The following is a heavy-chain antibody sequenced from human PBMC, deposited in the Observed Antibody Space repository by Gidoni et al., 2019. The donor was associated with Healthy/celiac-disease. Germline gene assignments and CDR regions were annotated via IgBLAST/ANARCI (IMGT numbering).Heavy chain of an antibody. Sequence: EVQLLEAGGGLVQPGGSLVLSFSASGLPFSSYAMSWVRQAPGKGLEWVSAISGSGGSTYYADSVKGRFTISRDNSKNTLYLQMNSLRAEDTAVYYCAKDPRTKWLYDYWGQGTLVTVSS. CDR3: AKDPRTKWLYDY. V-gene: IGHV3-23*01. J-gene: IGHJ4*02. CDR2: ISGSGGST. CDR1: GLPFSSYA. D-gene: IGHD3-22*01.